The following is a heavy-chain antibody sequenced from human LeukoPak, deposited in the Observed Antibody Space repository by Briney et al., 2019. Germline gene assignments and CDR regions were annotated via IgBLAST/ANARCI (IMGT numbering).Heavy chain of an antibody. CDR1: GFTFSTFA. V-gene: IGHV3-23*01. D-gene: IGHD5-12*01. J-gene: IGHJ5*02. CDR3: AKAFSDSENWPPNWFDP. Sequence: GGSRSLSCAASGFTFSTFAMSWVRQAPGKGLEWVSAISGSGGGTYYADSVKGRLTISRDNSKNTLYLQMSSLRAEDTAVYYCAKAFSDSENWPPNWFDPWGQGTLVTVSS. CDR2: ISGSGGGT.